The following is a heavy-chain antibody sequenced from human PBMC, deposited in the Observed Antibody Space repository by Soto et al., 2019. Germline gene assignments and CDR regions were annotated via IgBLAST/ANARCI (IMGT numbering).Heavy chain of an antibody. Sequence: SVTLSDTCSVADGSISSGSYYWSRIRQPPGKGLEWIGYIYYSGSTNYNPSLKSRVTISVDTSKNQFSLKLSSVTAADTAVYYCARESGDSTNYYYYYGMDVWGQGTTVTVSS. CDR3: ARESGDSTNYYYYYGMDV. CDR1: DGSISSGSYY. D-gene: IGHD4-17*01. CDR2: IYYSGST. V-gene: IGHV4-61*01. J-gene: IGHJ6*02.